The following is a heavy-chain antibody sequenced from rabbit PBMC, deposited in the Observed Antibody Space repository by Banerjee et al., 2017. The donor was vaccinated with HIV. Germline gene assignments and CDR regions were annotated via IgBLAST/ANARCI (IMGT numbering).Heavy chain of an antibody. CDR1: GFTLSSYW. CDR2: IDGGSSGVT. V-gene: IGHV1S40*01. Sequence: QSLEESGGDLVKPGASLTLTCTASGFTLSSYWMCWVRQAPGKGLEWSACIDGGSSGVTYYASWAKGRFTISKTSSTTVTLQMTSLTDADTATYFCAKYTASSSYWNLWGQGTLVTVS. J-gene: IGHJ4*01. CDR3: AKYTASSSYWNL. D-gene: IGHD8-1*01.